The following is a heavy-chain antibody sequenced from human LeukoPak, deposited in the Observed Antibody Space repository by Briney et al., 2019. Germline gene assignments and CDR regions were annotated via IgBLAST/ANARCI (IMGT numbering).Heavy chain of an antibody. CDR1: GGSISSYY. Sequence: SSETLSLTCTVSGGSISSYYWSWIRQPPGKGLEWIGYIYYSGSTNYNPSLKSRVTISVDTSKNQFSLKLSSVTAADTAVYYCARARYDSSGYRFDYWGQGTLVTVSS. D-gene: IGHD3-22*01. J-gene: IGHJ4*02. V-gene: IGHV4-59*01. CDR2: IYYSGST. CDR3: ARARYDSSGYRFDY.